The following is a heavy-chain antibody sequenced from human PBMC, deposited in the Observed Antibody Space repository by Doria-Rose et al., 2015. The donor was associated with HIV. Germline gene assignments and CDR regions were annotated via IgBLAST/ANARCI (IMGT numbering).Heavy chain of an antibody. V-gene: IGHV3-30*04. CDR1: GFIFNTHT. Sequence: SLRLFCAASGFIFNTHTMHWVRQAPGKGLEWVAVISSDGSDKYYADSVKGRFIISRDNSNNTLYLQMNSLRAEDTALYYCARDRPTYSSSPLDFWGQGTLVTVSS. D-gene: IGHD6-6*01. J-gene: IGHJ4*02. CDR2: ISSDGSDK. CDR3: ARDRPTYSSSPLDF.